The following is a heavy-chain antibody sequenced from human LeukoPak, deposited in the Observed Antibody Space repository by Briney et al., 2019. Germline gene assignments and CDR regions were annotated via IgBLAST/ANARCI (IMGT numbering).Heavy chain of an antibody. Sequence: PSETLSLTCTVSGGSISSNSYYWSWIRQPAGKGLEWIGRIYTSGSTDYNPSLKSRVTISKDTSKNEFSLKLSSVTAADTAVYYCARASVLRPFDYWGQGTLVTVSS. J-gene: IGHJ4*02. CDR2: IYTSGST. D-gene: IGHD3-3*01. CDR1: GGSISSNSYY. CDR3: ARASVLRPFDY. V-gene: IGHV4-61*02.